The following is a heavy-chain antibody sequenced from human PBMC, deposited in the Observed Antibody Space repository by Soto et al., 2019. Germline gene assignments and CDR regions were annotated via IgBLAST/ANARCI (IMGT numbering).Heavy chain of an antibody. D-gene: IGHD2-21*01. Sequence: GGSLRLSCAASGFTFSNYGIHWVRQAPGNGLEWVAVISRDGSVRYYADSVKGRFTISRDNSKNTLYLQVNNLRPEDAAVYYCAKEYCGGHCSSDYFDYWGQGTLVTVSS. CDR2: ISRDGSVR. V-gene: IGHV3-30*18. CDR3: AKEYCGGHCSSDYFDY. CDR1: GFTFSNYG. J-gene: IGHJ4*02.